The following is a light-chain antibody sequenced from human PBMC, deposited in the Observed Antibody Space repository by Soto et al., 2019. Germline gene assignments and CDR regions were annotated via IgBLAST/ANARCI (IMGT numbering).Light chain of an antibody. Sequence: QSALTQPASLSGSPGQSITISCTGTSSDIGSYNYVSWYQQHPGKAPKLMIFDVSYRPSGISDRFSGSKSGNTASLTISGLQPEDEADYYCSSYGASSTLFGGGTNSPS. CDR2: DVS. CDR1: SSDIGSYNY. CDR3: SSYGASSTL. J-gene: IGLJ3*02. V-gene: IGLV2-14*03.